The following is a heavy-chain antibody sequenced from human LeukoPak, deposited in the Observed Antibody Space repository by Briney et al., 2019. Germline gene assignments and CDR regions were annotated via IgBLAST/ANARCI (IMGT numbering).Heavy chain of an antibody. D-gene: IGHD2-2*01. CDR3: AKAQKSVVVPAAQRGNWFDP. V-gene: IGHV3-30*18. CDR2: ISYDGSNK. J-gene: IGHJ5*02. Sequence: PGRSLRLSCAASGFTFSSYGMHWVRQAPGKGLEWVAVISYDGSNKYYADSVKGRFTISRDNSKNTLYLQMNSLRAEDTAVYYCAKAQKSVVVPAAQRGNWFDPWGQGTLVTVSS. CDR1: GFTFSSYG.